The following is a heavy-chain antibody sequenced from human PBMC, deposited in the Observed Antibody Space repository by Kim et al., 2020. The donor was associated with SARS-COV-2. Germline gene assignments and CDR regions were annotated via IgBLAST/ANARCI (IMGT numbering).Heavy chain of an antibody. J-gene: IGHJ4*02. CDR1: GFTFSDYY. V-gene: IGHV3-11*06. CDR3: ARGLRYGELDY. CDR2: ISSSSSYT. Sequence: GGSLRLSCAASGFTFSDYYMSWIRQAPGKGLEWVSYISSSSSYTNYADSVKGRFTISRDNAKNSLYLQMNSLRAEDTAVYYCARGLRYGELDYWGQGTLVTVSS. D-gene: IGHD4-17*01.